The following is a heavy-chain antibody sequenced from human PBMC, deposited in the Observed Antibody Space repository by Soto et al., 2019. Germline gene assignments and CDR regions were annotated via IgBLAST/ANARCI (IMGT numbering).Heavy chain of an antibody. V-gene: IGHV4-59*01. CDR2: IYYSGTT. J-gene: IGHJ4*02. D-gene: IGHD3-22*01. Sequence: PSETLSLTCTVSGGSISSYYWSWIRQPPGKGLEWIGYIYYSGTTDYNPSLKSRVTISGDTSKNQFSLKLSSVTAADTAVYYCAREGNGNYYDSSGFDYWGQGTLVTVSS. CDR3: AREGNGNYYDSSGFDY. CDR1: GGSISSYY.